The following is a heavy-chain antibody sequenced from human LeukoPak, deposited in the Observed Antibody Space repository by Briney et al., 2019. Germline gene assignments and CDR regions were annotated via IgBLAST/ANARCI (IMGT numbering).Heavy chain of an antibody. J-gene: IGHJ4*02. V-gene: IGHV3-64*04. Sequence: GGSLRLSCSASGFTFNRFYLHRVRQAPGKGLEFVSHISSNGATTYYADSVKGRFTISRDNSKNTLYLQMNSLRAEDTAVYYCAKASSRSTVVTAGDYWGQGTLVTVSS. CDR1: GFTFNRFY. CDR2: ISSNGATT. D-gene: IGHD4-23*01. CDR3: AKASSRSTVVTAGDY.